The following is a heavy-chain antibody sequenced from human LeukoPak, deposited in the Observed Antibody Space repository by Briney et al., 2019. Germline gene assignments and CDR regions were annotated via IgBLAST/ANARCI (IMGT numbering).Heavy chain of an antibody. D-gene: IGHD6-19*01. CDR1: GYTFTSYG. CDR2: ISAYNGNT. Sequence: ASVKVSCKASGYTFTSYGISWVRQAPGQGLEWMGWISAYNGNTNCAQKLQGRVTMTTDTSTSTAYMELRSLRSDDTAVYYCARDGEHSCGWPLFDYWGQGTLVTVSS. J-gene: IGHJ4*02. V-gene: IGHV1-18*01. CDR3: ARDGEHSCGWPLFDY.